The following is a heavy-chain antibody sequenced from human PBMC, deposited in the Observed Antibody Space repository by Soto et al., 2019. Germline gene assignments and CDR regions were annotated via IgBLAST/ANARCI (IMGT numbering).Heavy chain of an antibody. CDR1: GYTFTSYA. CDR3: ARGPGGPDGPGDY. V-gene: IGHV1-3*01. J-gene: IGHJ4*02. CDR2: INAGNGNT. Sequence: QVQLVQCGAEVKKPGASVKVSCKASGYTFTSYAMHWVRQAPGQRLEWMGWINAGNGNTKYTQKFQGRVTITRDTPASTAYMELSSLRSEDTAVYYCARGPGGPDGPGDYWGQGTLVTVSS. D-gene: IGHD2-15*01.